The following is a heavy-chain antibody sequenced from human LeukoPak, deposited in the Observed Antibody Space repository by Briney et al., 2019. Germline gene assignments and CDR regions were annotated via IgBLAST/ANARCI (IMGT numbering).Heavy chain of an antibody. CDR2: ISGSAATT. D-gene: IGHD3-10*01. Sequence: GGSLRLSCAASGFTFSTYGMTWVRQAPGKGLEWVSAISGSAATTFYADSVKGRFTISRDNSKNTLYLQMNSLRAEDTAVYYCAKRGPGSPQSGKYYFDYWGQGTLVTVSS. CDR3: AKRGPGSPQSGKYYFDY. V-gene: IGHV3-23*01. J-gene: IGHJ4*02. CDR1: GFTFSTYG.